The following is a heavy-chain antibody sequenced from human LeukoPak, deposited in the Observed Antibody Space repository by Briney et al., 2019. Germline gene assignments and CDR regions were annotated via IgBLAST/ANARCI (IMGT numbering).Heavy chain of an antibody. V-gene: IGHV3-7*01. CDR2: INEDGGEI. CDR1: GFTFSRSW. J-gene: IGHJ4*02. D-gene: IGHD3-9*01. Sequence: TGGSLRLSCAASGFTFSRSWMTWVRQAPGKGLEWVASINEDGGEIHYVDSVKGRFTISRDNAKNSLYLQMNSLRAEDTAVYYCARGGLRYFDWLSPSFDYWGQGTLVTVSS. CDR3: ARGGLRYFDWLSPSFDY.